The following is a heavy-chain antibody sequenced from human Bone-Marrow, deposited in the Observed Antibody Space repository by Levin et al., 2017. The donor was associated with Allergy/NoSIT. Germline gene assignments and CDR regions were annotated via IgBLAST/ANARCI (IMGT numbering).Heavy chain of an antibody. J-gene: IGHJ6*02. CDR3: STLGIGEAFYYYGLDV. Sequence: GGSLRLSCVGSGFTFSNAWMSWVRQAPRKGLEWVGHVKSDTNGGTTNYAAPVKGRFVISRDDSKNTLYLQMNSLTTEDTAVYFCSTLGIGEAFYYYGLDVWGQGTTVTVSS. CDR1: GFTFSNAW. V-gene: IGHV3-15*01. CDR2: VKSDTNGGTT. D-gene: IGHD3-10*01.